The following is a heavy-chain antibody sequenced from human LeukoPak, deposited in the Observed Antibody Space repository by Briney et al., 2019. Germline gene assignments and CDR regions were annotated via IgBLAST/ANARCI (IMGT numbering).Heavy chain of an antibody. CDR3: AKDVAPDSGWDLDY. CDR2: IYNSGAKI. J-gene: IGHJ4*02. V-gene: IGHV3-23*01. D-gene: IGHD6-19*01. CDR1: GFTFSTYS. Sequence: PGASLRLSCAASGFTFSTYSMTWVRQGPGKGLEWVSSIYNSGAKIFYADSVKGRFTISRDNSKNMLYLQMNSLRVEDTAVYYCAKDVAPDSGWDLDYWGQGTLVTASS.